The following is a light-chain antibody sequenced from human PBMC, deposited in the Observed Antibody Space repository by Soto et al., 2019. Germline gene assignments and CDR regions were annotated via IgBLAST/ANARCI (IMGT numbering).Light chain of an antibody. Sequence: QSALTQPASVSGSPGQSITISCTGTSSDVGGYNFVSWYQQHPGKAPKLMIYDVNNRPSGVSNRFSGSKSGNTASLTISGLQAEDEADYYCSSYTSSSTPWVFGGGTKL. CDR3: SSYTSSSTPWV. V-gene: IGLV2-14*01. J-gene: IGLJ3*02. CDR2: DVN. CDR1: SSDVGGYNF.